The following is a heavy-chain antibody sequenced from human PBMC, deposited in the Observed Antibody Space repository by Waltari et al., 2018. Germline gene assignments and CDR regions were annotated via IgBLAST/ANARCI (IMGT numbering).Heavy chain of an antibody. Sequence: QVQLVESGGGVVQPGRSLRLSCAASEFTFSSYAMHWVRQAPGKGLEWGAVISYDGSNKYYADSVKGRFTISRDNSKNTLYLQMNSLRAEDTAVYYCAREFSGYGYFDYWGQGTLVTVSS. J-gene: IGHJ4*02. CDR1: EFTFSSYA. CDR2: ISYDGSNK. CDR3: AREFSGYGYFDY. D-gene: IGHD5-12*01. V-gene: IGHV3-30-3*01.